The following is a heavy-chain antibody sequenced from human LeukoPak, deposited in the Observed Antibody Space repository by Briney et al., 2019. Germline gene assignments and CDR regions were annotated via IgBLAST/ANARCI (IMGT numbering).Heavy chain of an antibody. D-gene: IGHD6-13*01. V-gene: IGHV3-30*04. CDR2: ILYDGSNK. CDR3: AREIAAAGYCYYYYGMDV. J-gene: IGHJ6*04. Sequence: PGRSLRLSCAASGFTFSSYAMHWVCQAPGKGLEWVAVILYDGSNKYYADSVKGRFTISRDNSKNTLYLQMNSLRAEDTAVYYCAREIAAAGYCYYYYGMDVWGKGTTVTVSS. CDR1: GFTFSSYA.